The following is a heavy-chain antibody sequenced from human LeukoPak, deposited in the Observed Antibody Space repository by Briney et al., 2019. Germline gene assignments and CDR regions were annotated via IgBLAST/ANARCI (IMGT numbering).Heavy chain of an antibody. J-gene: IGHJ4*02. CDR3: ASGYSGYGPFDY. V-gene: IGHV1-69*13. CDR1: GGTLSGYS. CDR2: TIPIFGTT. D-gene: IGHD5-12*01. Sequence: SVKVSCKASGGTLSGYSMNWVRQAPGQGLEWMGGTIPIFGTTKYAQKFQGRVTITADDSTDTANMELRSLRSEDTAVYYCASGYSGYGPFDYWGQGTLVTVS.